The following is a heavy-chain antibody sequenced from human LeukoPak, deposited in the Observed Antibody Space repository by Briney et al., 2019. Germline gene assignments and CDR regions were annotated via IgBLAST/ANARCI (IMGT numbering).Heavy chain of an antibody. V-gene: IGHV3-23*01. CDR3: AKGPGSKAAGTGGFDY. Sequence: GGSLRLSCAASGFTFSSYAMSWVRQAPGKGLEWVSAISGSGGSTYYADSVKGRFTISRDNSKNTLYLQMNSLRAEDTAVYYRAKGPGSKAAGTGGFDYWGQGTLVTVSS. J-gene: IGHJ4*02. CDR1: GFTFSSYA. CDR2: ISGSGGST. D-gene: IGHD6-13*01.